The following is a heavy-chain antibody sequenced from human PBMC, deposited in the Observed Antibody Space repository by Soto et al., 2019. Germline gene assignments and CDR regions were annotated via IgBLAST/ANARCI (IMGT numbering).Heavy chain of an antibody. J-gene: IGHJ3*02. CDR2: FDPEDGET. CDR1: GYTLTELS. V-gene: IGHV1-24*01. CDR3: ATDMLWYYYDSSGYSHDAFDI. D-gene: IGHD3-22*01. Sequence: ASVEVSCKVSGYTLTELSMHWVRQAPGKGLEWMGGFDPEDGETIYAQKFQGRVTMTEDTSTDTAYMELSSLRSEDTAVYYCATDMLWYYYDSSGYSHDAFDIWGQGTMVTVSS.